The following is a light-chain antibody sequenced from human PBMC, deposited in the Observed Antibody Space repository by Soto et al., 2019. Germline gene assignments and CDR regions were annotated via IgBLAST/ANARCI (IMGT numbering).Light chain of an antibody. CDR3: QQYGRSPTWP. CDR2: AAS. V-gene: IGKV3-20*01. J-gene: IGKJ1*01. CDR1: HSVSSSY. Sequence: NLCLAPVEIGALSFSGSHSVSSSYLAWYQQKPGQAPRLLIYAASSRATGIPDRFSGSGSGTDFTLTISRLEPEDFAVCYCQQYGRSPTWPVAQGTKVDI.